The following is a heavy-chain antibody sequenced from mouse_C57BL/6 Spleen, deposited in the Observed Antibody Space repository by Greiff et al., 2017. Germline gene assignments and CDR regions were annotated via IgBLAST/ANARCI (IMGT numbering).Heavy chain of an antibody. V-gene: IGHV1-76*01. J-gene: IGHJ4*01. CDR2: IYPGSGNT. CDR1: GYTFTDYY. CDR3: ARSGGNYDYAMDD. Sequence: VQLQQSGAELVRPGASVKLSCKASGYTFTDYYINWVKQRPGQGLEWIARIYPGSGNTYYNEKFKGKATLTAEKSSSTAYMQLSSLTSEDSAVYFCARSGGNYDYAMDDWGQGTSVTVSS. D-gene: IGHD2-1*01.